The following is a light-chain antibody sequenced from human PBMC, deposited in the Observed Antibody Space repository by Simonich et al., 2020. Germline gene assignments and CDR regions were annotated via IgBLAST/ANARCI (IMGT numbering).Light chain of an antibody. CDR1: QSIIRY. CDR2: AAS. CDR3: QQSYSTPWT. V-gene: IGKV1-39*01. Sequence: DIQMTQSPSSLSASVGDRVTNTCRASQSIIRYLNWYQQKPGKAPKLLIYAASSLQSGVPSRFSGSGSGTDFTLTISSLQPEDFATYYCQQSYSTPWTFGQGTKVEIK. J-gene: IGKJ1*01.